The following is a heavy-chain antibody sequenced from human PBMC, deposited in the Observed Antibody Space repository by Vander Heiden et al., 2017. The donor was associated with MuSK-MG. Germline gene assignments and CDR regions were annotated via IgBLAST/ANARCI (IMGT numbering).Heavy chain of an antibody. J-gene: IGHJ4*02. CDR1: GGSISSYY. CDR2: IYYSGST. CDR3: ARETRGMTTVTTVDY. V-gene: IGHV4-59*01. D-gene: IGHD4-17*01. Sequence: QVQLQESGPGLVKPSETLSLPCTVSGGSISSYYWGWIRQPPGKGLEWIGYIYYSGSTNYNPSLKSRVTISVDTSKNQFSLKLSSVTAADTAVYYCARETRGMTTVTTVDYWGQGTLVTVSS.